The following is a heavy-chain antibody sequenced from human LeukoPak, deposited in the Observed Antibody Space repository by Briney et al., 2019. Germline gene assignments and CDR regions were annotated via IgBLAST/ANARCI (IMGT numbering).Heavy chain of an antibody. CDR3: ARGCSSPWSTLHY. CDR1: GFTFSSYG. CDR2: IRDDGRNK. D-gene: IGHD6-13*01. J-gene: IGHJ4*02. Sequence: GGSLRLSCAASGFTFSSYGMHWVRQAPGKGLEWVSFIRDDGRNKYYADSVKGRFTISGDNSKNTLSLQMNSLRGEDTAVYYCARGCSSPWSTLHYWGPGTLVPVSS. V-gene: IGHV3-30*02.